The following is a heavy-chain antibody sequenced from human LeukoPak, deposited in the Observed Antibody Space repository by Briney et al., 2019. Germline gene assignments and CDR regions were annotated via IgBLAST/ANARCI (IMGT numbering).Heavy chain of an antibody. J-gene: IGHJ4*02. CDR2: IYYSGST. D-gene: IGHD4-23*01. V-gene: IGHV4-59*01. CDR1: GGFISSYY. Sequence: SETLSLTCTVSGGFISSYYWSWIRQPPGKGLEWIGYIYYSGSTNYNPSLKSRVTISVDTSKNQFSLKLSSVTAADTAVYYCARADYGGNFDYWGQGTLVTVSS. CDR3: ARADYGGNFDY.